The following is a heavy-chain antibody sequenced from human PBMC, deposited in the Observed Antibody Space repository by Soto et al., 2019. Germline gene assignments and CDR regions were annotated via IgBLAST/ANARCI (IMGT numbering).Heavy chain of an antibody. J-gene: IGHJ6*02. V-gene: IGHV4-59*01. CDR1: GGSISSYY. D-gene: IGHD6-13*01. Sequence: PSETLSLTCTVSGGSISSYYWSWIRQPPGKGLEWIGYIYYSGSTNYNPSLKSRVTISVDTSKNQFSLKLSSVTAADTAVYYCARSLIAAAGYYYYGMDVWGQGTTVTVSS. CDR2: IYYSGST. CDR3: ARSLIAAAGYYYYGMDV.